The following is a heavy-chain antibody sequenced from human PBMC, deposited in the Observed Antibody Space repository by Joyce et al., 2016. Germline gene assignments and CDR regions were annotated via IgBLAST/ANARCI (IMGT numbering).Heavy chain of an antibody. CDR1: GFSFSTYF. V-gene: IGHV3-30-3*01. CDR2: ISYDGNNK. CDR3: ARGADTSGYYPAY. D-gene: IGHD3-22*01. Sequence: QVQLVESGGGVVQPGRSLRLSCAASGFSFSTYFMYWVRQAPGKGLECVAVISYDGNNKYYADSVKGRFTVSRDNSKNTLYLQVNSLRAEDTAVYYCARGADTSGYYPAYWGQGTLVTVSS. J-gene: IGHJ4*02.